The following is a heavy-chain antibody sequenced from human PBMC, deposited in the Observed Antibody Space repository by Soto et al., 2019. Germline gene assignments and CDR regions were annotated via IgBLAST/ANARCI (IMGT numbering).Heavy chain of an antibody. CDR2: IYYSGST. V-gene: IGHV4-31*03. D-gene: IGHD3-22*01. CDR3: ARVDTMIGVGPPGGYFDY. CDR1: GGSISSGGYY. J-gene: IGHJ4*02. Sequence: QVQLQESGPGLVKPSQTLSLTCTVSGGSISSGGYYWSWIRQHPGKGLEWIGYIYYSGSTYYNPSLKSRVTISVDTSKNQFSLKLSSVTAADTAVYYCARVDTMIGVGPPGGYFDYWGQGTLVTVSS.